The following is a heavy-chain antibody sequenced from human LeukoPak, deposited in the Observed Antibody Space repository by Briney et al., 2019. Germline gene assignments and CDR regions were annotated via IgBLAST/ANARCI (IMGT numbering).Heavy chain of an antibody. D-gene: IGHD6-19*01. V-gene: IGHV1-18*01. CDR3: ARGPPLAVAATRGAFDI. CDR2: ICGYNGNT. Sequence: GASVKVSCKASGYTFTSYGISWVRQAPGQGLEWMGWICGYNGNTNYAQKLQGRVTMTTDTSTSTAYMELRSLRSDDTAVYYCARGPPLAVAATRGAFDIWGQRTMVTFSS. J-gene: IGHJ3*02. CDR1: GYTFTSYG.